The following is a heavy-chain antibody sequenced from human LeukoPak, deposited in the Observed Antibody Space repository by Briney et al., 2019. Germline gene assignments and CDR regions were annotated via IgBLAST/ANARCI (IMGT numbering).Heavy chain of an antibody. CDR1: GFTFSSYS. Sequence: GGSLRLSCAASGFTFSSYSMNWVRQAPGKGLEWVSYISDSSSTIYYADSVKGRFTISRDNAENSLYLQMSSLRDEDTAVYYCARVWGVGATLGVFDIWGQGTMVTVSS. J-gene: IGHJ3*02. V-gene: IGHV3-48*02. D-gene: IGHD1-26*01. CDR2: ISDSSSTI. CDR3: ARVWGVGATLGVFDI.